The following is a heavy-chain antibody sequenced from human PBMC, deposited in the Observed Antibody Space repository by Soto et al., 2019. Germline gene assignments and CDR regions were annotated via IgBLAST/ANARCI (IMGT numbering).Heavy chain of an antibody. CDR3: TRAPLGIIVAPDF. J-gene: IGHJ4*02. D-gene: IGHD3-22*01. CDR1: GYSFTNYD. CDR2: MNQGNNQH. Sequence: ASAKVSCKASGYSFTNYDIDWMGHAAGLGLEWLGWMNQGNNQHVYKQKFRDTVTASTDKSITTNYMELSSITSHDTAVYYRTRAPLGIIVAPDFWGQGTLVTVSS. V-gene: IGHV1-8*01.